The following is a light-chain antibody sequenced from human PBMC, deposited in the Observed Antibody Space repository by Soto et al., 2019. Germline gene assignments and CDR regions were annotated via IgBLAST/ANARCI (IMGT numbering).Light chain of an antibody. CDR1: QSVKRF. Sequence: VVMTQSPATLSVSPGERATISCRASQSVKRFLAWYQQKPGQTPRLLIYGASTRATGIPARFSGSGSETQFTLTINSLQSEDSALYYCQQYDNLWAFGQGTKVDI. CDR2: GAS. V-gene: IGKV3D-15*01. J-gene: IGKJ1*01. CDR3: QQYDNLWA.